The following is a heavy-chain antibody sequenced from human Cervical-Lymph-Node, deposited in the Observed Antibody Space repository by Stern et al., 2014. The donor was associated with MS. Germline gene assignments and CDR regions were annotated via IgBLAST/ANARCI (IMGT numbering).Heavy chain of an antibody. CDR2: IYTDDTT. Sequence: EVQLVESGGGLIQPGGSLRLSCAAPGFTVSNNYMSWVRQAPGKGLEWVSLIYTDDTTYYAGSVKGRFNISRDSSTNTLFLQMNSLRAEDTAVYYCARAIFGVNTAAMAPDAFDTWGQGTMVTVSS. J-gene: IGHJ3*02. D-gene: IGHD3-3*01. V-gene: IGHV3-53*01. CDR3: ARAIFGVNTAAMAPDAFDT. CDR1: GFTVSNNY.